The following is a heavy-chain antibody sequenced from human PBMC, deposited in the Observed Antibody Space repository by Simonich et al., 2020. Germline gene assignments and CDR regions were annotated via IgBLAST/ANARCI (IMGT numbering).Heavy chain of an antibody. D-gene: IGHD6-13*01. CDR1: GYSISSGYY. CDR3: ARVGYSNYYYYGMDV. CDR2: SYQSGST. J-gene: IGHJ6*02. V-gene: IGHV4-38-2*01. Sequence: QVKLQESGPGLVKPSETLSLTFAVSGYSISSGYYWGWIRQPPGKGLEWIGSSYQSGSTYYNPSLKSRVTISVDTSKNQFSLKLSSVTAADTAVYYCARVGYSNYYYYGMDVWGQGTTVTVSS.